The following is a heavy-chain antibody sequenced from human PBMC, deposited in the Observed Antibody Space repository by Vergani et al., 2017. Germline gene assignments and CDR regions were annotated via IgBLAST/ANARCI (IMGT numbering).Heavy chain of an antibody. CDR1: GFTFSSYA. V-gene: IGHV3-23*01. D-gene: IGHD6-19*01. J-gene: IGHJ4*02. CDR3: AKRPFRIAVAGTSYFDY. CDR2: ISGSGGST. Sequence: EVQLLESGGGLVQPGGSLRLSCAASGFTFSSYAMSWVRQAPGKGLEWVSAISGSGGSTYYADSVKGRFTISRDNSKNTLCLQMNSLRAEDAAVYDCAKRPFRIAVAGTSYFDYWGQGTLVTVSS.